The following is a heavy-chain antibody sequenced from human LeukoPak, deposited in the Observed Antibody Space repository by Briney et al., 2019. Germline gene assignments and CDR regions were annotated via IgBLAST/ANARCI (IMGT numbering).Heavy chain of an antibody. CDR3: AKEYYYGSGTYYDY. CDR2: ISGSDGST. Sequence: PGGSLRLSCAASGFTFSSYAMSCVRQAPGKGLEWVSGISGSDGSTYYADSVKGRFTISRDKSKNTLYLQMNSLGAEDTAVYYCAKEYYYGSGTYYDYWGQGTLVTVSS. CDR1: GFTFSSYA. J-gene: IGHJ4*02. D-gene: IGHD3-10*01. V-gene: IGHV3-23*01.